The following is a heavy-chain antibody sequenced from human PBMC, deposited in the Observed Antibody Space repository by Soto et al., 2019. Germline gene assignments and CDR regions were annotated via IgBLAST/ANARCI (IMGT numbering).Heavy chain of an antibody. D-gene: IGHD2-15*01. V-gene: IGHV3-23*01. CDR1: GFTFSSYA. Sequence: GGSLRLSCAASGFTFSSYAMSWVRQAPGKGLEWVSAISGSGGSTYYADSVKGRFTISRDNSKNTLYLQMSSLRAEDTAVYYCANDRWQLLQFSSVEFDYRGQGTLVTGSS. J-gene: IGHJ4*02. CDR2: ISGSGGST. CDR3: ANDRWQLLQFSSVEFDY.